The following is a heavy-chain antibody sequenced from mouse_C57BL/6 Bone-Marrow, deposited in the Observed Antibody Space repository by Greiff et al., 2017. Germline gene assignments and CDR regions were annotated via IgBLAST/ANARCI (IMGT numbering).Heavy chain of an antibody. CDR2: IYPGSGST. Sequence: QVQLQQPGAELVKPGASVKMSCKASGYTFTSYWITWVKQRPGQGLEWIGDIYPGSGSTNYNEKFKSKATLTVNTSSSTAYMQLSSLTSEDSAVYYCAREGFFYGSCYAMDYWGQGTSVTVSS. V-gene: IGHV1-55*01. D-gene: IGHD1-1*01. J-gene: IGHJ4*01. CDR1: GYTFTSYW. CDR3: AREGFFYGSCYAMDY.